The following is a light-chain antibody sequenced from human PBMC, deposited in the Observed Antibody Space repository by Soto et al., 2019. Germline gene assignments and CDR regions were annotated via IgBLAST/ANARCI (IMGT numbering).Light chain of an antibody. CDR3: QQSYSIPQT. CDR1: QSFSSY. J-gene: IGKJ1*01. CDR2: AAS. V-gene: IGKV1-39*01. Sequence: DIQMTQSPSSLSASVGDRVTITCRASQSFSSYLNWYQQKPGKAPKLLIYAASSLQSGVPSRFSGSGSGTDFTLTISSLQPEDFATYYCQQSYSIPQTFGQGTKVEIK.